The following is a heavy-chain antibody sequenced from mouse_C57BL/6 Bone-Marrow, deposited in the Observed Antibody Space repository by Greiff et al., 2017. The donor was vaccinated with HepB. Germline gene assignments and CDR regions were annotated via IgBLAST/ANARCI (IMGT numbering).Heavy chain of an antibody. Sequence: QVQLKQPGAELVKPGASVKLSCKASGYTFTSYWMQWVKQRPGQGLEWIGEIDPSDSYTNYNQKFKGKATLTVDTSSSPAYMQLSSLTSEDSAVYYCARNTYYYGSRGCYFDYWGQGTTLTVSS. CDR1: GYTFTSYW. CDR3: ARNTYYYGSRGCYFDY. CDR2: IDPSDSYT. V-gene: IGHV1-50*01. D-gene: IGHD1-1*01. J-gene: IGHJ2*01.